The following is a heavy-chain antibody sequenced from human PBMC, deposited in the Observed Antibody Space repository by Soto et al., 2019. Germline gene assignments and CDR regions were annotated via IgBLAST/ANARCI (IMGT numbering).Heavy chain of an antibody. J-gene: IGHJ5*02. Sequence: ASETLSLTCTVSGGSISSYYWSWIRQPPGKGLEWIGYIYYSGSTNYNPSLKSRVTISVDTSKNQFSLKLSSVTAADTAVYYCARGVVGATTVSWFDPWGQGTLVTVS. D-gene: IGHD1-26*01. CDR1: GGSISSYY. V-gene: IGHV4-59*01. CDR3: ARGVVGATTVSWFDP. CDR2: IYYSGST.